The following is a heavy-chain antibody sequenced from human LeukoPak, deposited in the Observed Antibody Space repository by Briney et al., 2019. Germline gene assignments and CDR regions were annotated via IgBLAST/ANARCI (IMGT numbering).Heavy chain of an antibody. CDR1: GPTLSIYS. D-gene: IGHD3-9*01. CDR2: ISSRGRHI. CDR3: ARSEDSYDMLSGYYQDRFDY. Sequence: PGGSLTLSCAVYGPTLSIYSVMWVRPARGKGVEWVSSISSRGRHIYYAHSEKGRFTISRDNAKNSLYLQMNSLRAEDTAVYYCARSEDSYDMLSGYYQDRFDYWGQGTLVTVSS. J-gene: IGHJ4*02. V-gene: IGHV3-21*01.